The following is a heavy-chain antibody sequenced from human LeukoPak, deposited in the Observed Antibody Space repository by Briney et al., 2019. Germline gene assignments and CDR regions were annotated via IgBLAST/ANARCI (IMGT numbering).Heavy chain of an antibody. Sequence: PSETLSLTCTVSGGSVSSTSYYWSWIRQPPGKGLEWIGYIYYSGSTNYNPSLKSRVTISVDTSKNQFSLKLSSVTAADTAVYYCARGDGYNYSFDYWGQGTLVTVSS. D-gene: IGHD5-24*01. CDR3: ARGDGYNYSFDY. J-gene: IGHJ4*02. CDR1: GGSVSSTSYY. CDR2: IYYSGST. V-gene: IGHV4-61*01.